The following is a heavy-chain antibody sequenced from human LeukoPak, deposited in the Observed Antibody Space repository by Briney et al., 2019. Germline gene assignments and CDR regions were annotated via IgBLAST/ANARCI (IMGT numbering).Heavy chain of an antibody. CDR3: ARDLVVTAILDFYYYMDV. J-gene: IGHJ6*03. D-gene: IGHD2-21*02. CDR1: EFTFNSYG. V-gene: IGHV3-23*01. CDR2: ISGSGGTT. Sequence: GGTLRLSCAASEFTFNSYGMSWVRQAPGKGLEWVSAISGSGGTTYYADSVKGRFTISRDNAKNSLYLQMNSLRAEDTAVYYCARDLVVTAILDFYYYMDVWGKGTTVTVSS.